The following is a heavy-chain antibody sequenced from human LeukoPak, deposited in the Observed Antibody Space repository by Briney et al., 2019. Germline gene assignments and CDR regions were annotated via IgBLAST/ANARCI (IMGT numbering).Heavy chain of an antibody. D-gene: IGHD2-15*01. CDR2: ISYDGSTT. J-gene: IGHJ4*02. CDR1: GFSFSTYP. Sequence: GRSLRLSCAASGFSFSTYPIHWVRQAPGKGLEWVAVISYDGSTTYYADSVRGRITISRDNSKNTVYLQMNSLRTEDTAVYYCASGIRVSGGGNYFDDWGQGTLVTVSS. V-gene: IGHV3-30*04. CDR3: ASGIRVSGGGNYFDD.